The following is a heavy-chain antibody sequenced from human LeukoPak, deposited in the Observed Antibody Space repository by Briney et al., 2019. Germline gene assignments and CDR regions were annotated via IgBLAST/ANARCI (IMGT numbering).Heavy chain of an antibody. Sequence: RASVKVSCKASGYTFTSYDINWVRQATGQGLEWVGWMNPNSGNTGYAQKFQGRVTMTRNTSIGTAYMELSSLRSEDTAVYYCARGRRVRGYSGYDFDYWGQGTLVTVSS. CDR2: MNPNSGNT. CDR3: ARGRRVRGYSGYDFDY. J-gene: IGHJ4*02. V-gene: IGHV1-8*01. D-gene: IGHD5-12*01. CDR1: GYTFTSYD.